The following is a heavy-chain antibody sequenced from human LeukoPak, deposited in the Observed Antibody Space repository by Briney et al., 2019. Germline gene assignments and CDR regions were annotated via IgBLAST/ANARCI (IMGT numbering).Heavy chain of an antibody. D-gene: IGHD2-21*01. Sequence: ASVKVSCKASGYTFTSYDINWVRQATGQGLEWMGWMNPNSGNTGCAQKFQGRVTMTRNTSISTAYMELSSLRSEDTAVYYCARGITVVNWFDPWGQGTLVTVSS. CDR3: ARGITVVNWFDP. CDR1: GYTFTSYD. J-gene: IGHJ5*02. V-gene: IGHV1-8*01. CDR2: MNPNSGNT.